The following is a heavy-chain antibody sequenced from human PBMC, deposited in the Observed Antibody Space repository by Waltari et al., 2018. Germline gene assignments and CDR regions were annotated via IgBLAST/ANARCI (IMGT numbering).Heavy chain of an antibody. CDR1: GFTFSSYA. D-gene: IGHD3-10*01. CDR3: AKGGDPIDY. V-gene: IGHV3-23*03. CDR2: IYSGGRT. J-gene: IGHJ4*02. Sequence: EVQLLESGGGLVQPGGSLRLSCAASGFTFSSYAMSWFRQAPGKGVEWVSVIYSGGRTYYADSVKGRFTISRDNSKNTLYLKMNSLRAEDTAVYYCAKGGDPIDYWGQGTLVTVSS.